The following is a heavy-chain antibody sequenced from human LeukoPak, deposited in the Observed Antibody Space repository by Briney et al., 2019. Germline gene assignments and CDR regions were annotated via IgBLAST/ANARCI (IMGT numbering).Heavy chain of an antibody. D-gene: IGHD3-10*01. V-gene: IGHV3-30*01. CDR2: ISNDGGNT. CDR3: ARDSTYYYASGSSGPHYFDY. CDR1: GFTFSNYA. J-gene: IGHJ4*02. Sequence: PGRSLRLSCAASGFTFSNYATHWVRQAPGKGLEWVAVISNDGGNTYYADSVKGRFTISRDNSKNTLYLQLNSLRAEDTSVYYCARDSTYYYASGSSGPHYFDYWGQGTLVAVSS.